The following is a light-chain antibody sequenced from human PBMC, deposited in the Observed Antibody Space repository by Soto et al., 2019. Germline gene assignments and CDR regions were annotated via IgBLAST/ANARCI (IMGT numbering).Light chain of an antibody. CDR1: QSVSSSY. CDR3: QQYGSSPQT. V-gene: IGKV3-20*01. Sequence: EIVLTQSPGTLSLPPGERATLSCRASQSVSSSYLAWYQQRPGQAPRLLIYGASSRATGIPDRFSGSGSGTVLTLTISRLEPEDFAVYYCQQYGSSPQTFVQGTKLEIK. J-gene: IGKJ2*01. CDR2: GAS.